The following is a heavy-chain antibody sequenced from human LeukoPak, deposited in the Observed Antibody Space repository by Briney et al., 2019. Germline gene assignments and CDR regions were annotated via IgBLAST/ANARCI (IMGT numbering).Heavy chain of an antibody. J-gene: IGHJ4*02. D-gene: IGHD4-17*01. CDR1: GFTFSSYG. V-gene: IGHV3-48*02. CDR2: ISGNSDTI. CDR3: ARDKYGDYVLDY. Sequence: GGSLRLSCAASGFTFSSYGMNWVRQAPGKGLEWVTDISGNSDTINYADSVKGRFTISRDTAKNSLYLQMNSLRDEDTAVYYCARDKYGDYVLDYWGQGTLVTVSS.